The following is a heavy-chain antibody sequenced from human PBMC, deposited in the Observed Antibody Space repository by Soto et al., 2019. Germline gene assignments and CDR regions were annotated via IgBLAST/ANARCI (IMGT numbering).Heavy chain of an antibody. V-gene: IGHV4-30-4*01. D-gene: IGHD2-21*02. CDR2: MYYSGSL. CDR3: VRSPQEVVTPNFDC. CDR1: GVSISRGGDY. Sequence: QVQLQESGPGLVKPSQTLSLTCTVSGVSISRGGDYWGWVRQPPGKGLEWIGYMYYSGSLYFNPSLRSRLTMSADTSENQFSLRLSSVTAADTAVYYCVRSPQEVVTPNFDCWGQGTLVTVSS. J-gene: IGHJ4*02.